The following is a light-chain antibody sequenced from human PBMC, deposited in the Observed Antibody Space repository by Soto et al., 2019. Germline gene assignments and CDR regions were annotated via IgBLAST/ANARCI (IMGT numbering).Light chain of an antibody. CDR2: AAS. CDR3: QQSYSTLT. J-gene: IGKJ4*01. V-gene: IGKV1-39*01. Sequence: DIQMTQSPSSLSASVGDRVTITCRASQSISNYVNWYQQKPGKAPELLIYAASNLQSGVPSRFSASGSGTDFTLTISSLQPEDFATYYCQQSYSTLTFGGGTKVEIK. CDR1: QSISNY.